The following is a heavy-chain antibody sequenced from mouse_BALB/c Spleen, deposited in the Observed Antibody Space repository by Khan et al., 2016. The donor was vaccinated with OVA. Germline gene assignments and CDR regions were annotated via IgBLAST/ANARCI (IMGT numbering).Heavy chain of an antibody. J-gene: IGHJ3*01. CDR1: GYTFTNYI. CDR3: ARDYGSSFWFAD. Sequence: VQLQQSGLELIKPGASVKMSCKASGYTFTNYIIHWVKQKPGQGLEWIGSINPYNDGTKYNEKFKGKATLTSDKSSSPAYMELSGLTSEDSAVYYCARDYGSSFWFADWGQGTLVTVSA. CDR2: INPYNDGT. V-gene: IGHV1S136*01. D-gene: IGHD1-1*01.